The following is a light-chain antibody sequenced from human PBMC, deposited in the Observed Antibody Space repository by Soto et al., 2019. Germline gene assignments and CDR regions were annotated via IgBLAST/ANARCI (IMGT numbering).Light chain of an antibody. V-gene: IGKV3-15*01. CDR1: QSVTSSY. CDR3: QQYIKWPIT. Sequence: EIVLTQSPATLSLSPGERATLSCRASQSVTSSYLAWYQQKPGQAPRLLMYAASSRATGIPARFSGSGSGTEFTLTVSSLQSEDLAVYYGQQYIKWPITFGQGTRLEIK. CDR2: AAS. J-gene: IGKJ5*01.